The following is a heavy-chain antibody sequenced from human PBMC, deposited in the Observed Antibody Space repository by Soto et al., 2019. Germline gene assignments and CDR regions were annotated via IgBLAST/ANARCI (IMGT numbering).Heavy chain of an antibody. CDR1: GFSLSTSGMC. CDR3: ARTYGSGSYYFPYNWFAP. J-gene: IGHJ5*02. CDR2: IDWDDDK. D-gene: IGHD3-10*01. V-gene: IGHV2-70*01. Sequence: SGPTLVNPTQTLTLTCTFSGFSLSTSGMCVSWIRQPPGKALEWLALIDWDDDKYYSTSLKTRLTISKDTSKNQVVLTMTNMDPVDTATYYCARTYGSGSYYFPYNWFAPWGQGTLVTVSS.